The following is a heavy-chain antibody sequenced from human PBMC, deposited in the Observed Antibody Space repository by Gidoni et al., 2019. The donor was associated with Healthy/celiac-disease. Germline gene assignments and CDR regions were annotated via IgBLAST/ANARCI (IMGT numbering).Heavy chain of an antibody. CDR1: GFTFSSYA. CDR3: AKDSGIQLWLGSRGYYFDY. J-gene: IGHJ4*02. V-gene: IGHV3-23*01. D-gene: IGHD5-18*01. CDR2: ISGSGGST. Sequence: EVQLLESGGGLVQPGGSLRLSCAASGFTFSSYAMSWVRQAPGKGLEWVSAISGSGGSTYYADSVKGRFTISRDNSKNTLYLQMNSLRAEDTAVYYCAKDSGIQLWLGSRGYYFDYWGQGTLVTVSS.